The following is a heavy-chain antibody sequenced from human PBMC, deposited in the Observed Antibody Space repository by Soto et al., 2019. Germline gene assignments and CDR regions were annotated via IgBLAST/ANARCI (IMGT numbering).Heavy chain of an antibody. Sequence: EVQLLESGGGLVQPGGSLRLSCAASGFTFSSYAMRWVRQAPVKGLAWVSGISGSGGSTYNAESVKGRFTISRDNSKNTLYLQMNSLRAEDTAVYYCARRGSGSHYDYWGQGTMVTVSS. CDR2: ISGSGGST. V-gene: IGHV3-23*01. D-gene: IGHD1-26*01. CDR3: ARRGSGSHYDY. CDR1: GFTFSSYA. J-gene: IGHJ4*02.